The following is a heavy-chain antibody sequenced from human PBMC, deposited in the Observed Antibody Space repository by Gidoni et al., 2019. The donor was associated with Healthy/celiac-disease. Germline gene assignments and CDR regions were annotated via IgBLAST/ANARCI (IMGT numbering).Heavy chain of an antibody. CDR1: GFPFSSYA. D-gene: IGHD4-17*01. CDR2: ISGSGGST. CDR3: AKDIAHLHGDYYFDY. Sequence: EVQLLESGGGLVQPGGSLRLSCAASGFPFSSYAMSWVRQAPGKGLEWVSAISGSGGSTYSADSVKGRFTISRDNSKNTLYLQMNSLRAEDTAVYYCAKDIAHLHGDYYFDYWGQGTLVTVSS. V-gene: IGHV3-23*01. J-gene: IGHJ4*02.